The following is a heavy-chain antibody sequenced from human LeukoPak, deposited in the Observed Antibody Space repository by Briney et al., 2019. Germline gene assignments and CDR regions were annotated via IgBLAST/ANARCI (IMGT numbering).Heavy chain of an antibody. V-gene: IGHV3-23*01. CDR1: GFTFSNYA. CDR3: AKDLSGHYGSGSYYSVDY. Sequence: PGGSLRLSCAASGFTFSNYAMSWVRQAPGKGLEWVSGFSGSGGGTYYADSVKGRFTISRDNSKNTLYLQMNSLRAEDTAIYYCAKDLSGHYGSGSYYSVDYWGQGTLVTVSS. CDR2: FSGSGGGT. D-gene: IGHD3-10*01. J-gene: IGHJ4*02.